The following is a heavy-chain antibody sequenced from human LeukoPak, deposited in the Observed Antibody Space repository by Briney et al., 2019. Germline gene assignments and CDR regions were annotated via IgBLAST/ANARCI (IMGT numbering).Heavy chain of an antibody. CDR2: IKSKTDGGTP. J-gene: IGHJ4*02. CDR3: STTYYYDSSEGY. Sequence: GGSLRLTCAASGFTFSNAWMNWVRQAPGKGLEWVGRIKSKTDGGTPDYAAPVKGRFTISRDDSKNTLYLQMNSLKTEDTAVYYCSTTYYYDSSEGYWGQGTLVTVSS. CDR1: GFTFSNAW. D-gene: IGHD3-22*01. V-gene: IGHV3-15*07.